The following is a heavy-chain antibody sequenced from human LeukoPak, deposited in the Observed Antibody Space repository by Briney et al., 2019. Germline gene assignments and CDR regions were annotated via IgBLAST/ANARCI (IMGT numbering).Heavy chain of an antibody. V-gene: IGHV1-2*04. Sequence: ASVKVSCKASGYTFTGYYMHWVQQAPGQGLEWMGWINPNSGGTNYAQKFQGWVTMTRDTSISTAYMELSRLRSDDTAVYYCARGEKTPDYYYYYGMDVWGKGTTVTVSS. CDR1: GYTFTGYY. CDR3: ARGEKTPDYYYYYGMDV. J-gene: IGHJ6*04. CDR2: INPNSGGT.